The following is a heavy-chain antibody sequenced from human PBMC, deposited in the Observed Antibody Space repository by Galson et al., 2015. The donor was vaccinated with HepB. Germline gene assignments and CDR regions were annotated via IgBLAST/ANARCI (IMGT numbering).Heavy chain of an antibody. V-gene: IGHV3-7*01. CDR3: ARYSSGNYGDY. Sequence: SLRLSCAASGFTFSRYWMSWVHQAPGKGLEWVANIKHDGSEKYYVDSVKGRFTISRDNAKNSLYLQVNSLRAEDTAVYYCARYSSGNYGDYWGQGTLVTVSS. J-gene: IGHJ4*02. CDR1: GFTFSRYW. D-gene: IGHD1-26*01. CDR2: IKHDGSEK.